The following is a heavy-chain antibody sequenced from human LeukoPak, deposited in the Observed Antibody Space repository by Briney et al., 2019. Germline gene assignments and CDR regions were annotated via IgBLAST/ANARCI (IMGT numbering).Heavy chain of an antibody. J-gene: IGHJ4*02. Sequence: SETLSLTCNASGASISGYYWSWIRHPAGRSLQWIGRIHTSGSPIYNPSLSSRVTMSVDTSKGQFSLTMNSLTAADTAIYYCARQRLDGDILGFDWWGQGTLVTVSS. CDR3: ARQRLDGDILGFDW. CDR1: GASISGYY. D-gene: IGHD2-21*01. V-gene: IGHV4-4*07. CDR2: IHTSGSP.